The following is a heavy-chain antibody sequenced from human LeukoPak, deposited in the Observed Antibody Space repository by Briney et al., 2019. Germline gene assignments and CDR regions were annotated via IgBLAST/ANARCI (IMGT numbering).Heavy chain of an antibody. D-gene: IGHD3-3*01. CDR2: IYYSGST. J-gene: IGHJ6*03. CDR1: GGSISSSSYY. V-gene: IGHV4-39*01. Sequence: SETLSLTCTASGGSISSSSYYWGWIRQPPGKGLEWIGSIYYSGSTYYNPSLKSRVTISVDTSKNQFSLKLSSVTAADTAVYYCARHYDFWSGYSAYMDVWGKGTTVTVSS. CDR3: ARHYDFWSGYSAYMDV.